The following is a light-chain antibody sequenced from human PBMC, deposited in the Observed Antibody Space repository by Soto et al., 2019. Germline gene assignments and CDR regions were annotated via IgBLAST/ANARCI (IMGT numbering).Light chain of an antibody. V-gene: IGKV3-20*01. Sequence: EIVLTQSPGTLSLSPGERATLSCRASQSISSNYLAWYQQKPGQAPRLLISGASSRATGIPNRFSGSGSGTDFTLTISRWEPEDFAVYYCQQYGSSPPFTFGPGTKVDI. J-gene: IGKJ3*01. CDR1: QSISSNY. CDR2: GAS. CDR3: QQYGSSPPFT.